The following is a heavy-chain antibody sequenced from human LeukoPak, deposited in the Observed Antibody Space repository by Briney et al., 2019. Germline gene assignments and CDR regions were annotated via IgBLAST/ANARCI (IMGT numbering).Heavy chain of an antibody. J-gene: IGHJ5*02. CDR2: ISNDGGGT. V-gene: IGHV3-23*01. D-gene: IGHD3-22*01. Sequence: GGSLRLSFAASGFIFNNYGLIWVRQAPGKGREWVSAISNDGGGTQYADFVKGRFTISRDNSKNTLFLQMSSLRAEDTALYFCAKGSSGYFADLWGQGTLVTVSS. CDR3: AKGSSGYFADL. CDR1: GFIFNNYG.